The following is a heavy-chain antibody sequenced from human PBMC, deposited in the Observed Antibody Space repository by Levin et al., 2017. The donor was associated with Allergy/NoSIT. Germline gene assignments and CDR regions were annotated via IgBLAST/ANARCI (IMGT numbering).Heavy chain of an antibody. J-gene: IGHJ3*02. V-gene: IGHV1-69*13. CDR3: ARGSRVVAATRDAFDI. D-gene: IGHD2-15*01. Sequence: SVKVSCKASGGTFSSYAISWVRQAPGQGLEWMGGIIPIFGTANYAQKFRGRVTITADESTSTAYMELSSLRSEDTAVYYCARGSRVVAATRDAFDIWGQGTMVTVSS. CDR2: IIPIFGTA. CDR1: GGTFSSYA.